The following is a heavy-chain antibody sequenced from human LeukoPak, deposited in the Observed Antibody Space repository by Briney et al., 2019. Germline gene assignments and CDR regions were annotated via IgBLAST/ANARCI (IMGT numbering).Heavy chain of an antibody. CDR2: IKQGGREK. CDR3: ARVRLAVASTNAFDI. Sequence: PGGSLRLSCAASGFTFSSYWMSWVRQAPGKGLEGVANIKQGGREKYYVDSVKGRFTISRDNAKNSLYLQMNSLRAEDMAVYYCARVRLAVASTNAFDIWGQGTMVTVSS. V-gene: IGHV3-7*03. CDR1: GFTFSSYW. J-gene: IGHJ3*02. D-gene: IGHD6-19*01.